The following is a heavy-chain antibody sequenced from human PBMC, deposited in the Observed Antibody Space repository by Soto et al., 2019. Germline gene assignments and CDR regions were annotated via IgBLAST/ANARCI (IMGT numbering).Heavy chain of an antibody. CDR3: ARDREGGTFDY. V-gene: IGHV3-48*03. Sequence: GGSLRLSCAASGFTFSSYEMNWVRQAPGKGLEWVSYISSSGSTIYYADSVKGRFTISRDNAKNSLYLQMNSLRAEDTAVYYCARDREGGTFDYWGQGTLVTVSS. J-gene: IGHJ4*02. D-gene: IGHD3-10*01. CDR2: ISSSGSTI. CDR1: GFTFSSYE.